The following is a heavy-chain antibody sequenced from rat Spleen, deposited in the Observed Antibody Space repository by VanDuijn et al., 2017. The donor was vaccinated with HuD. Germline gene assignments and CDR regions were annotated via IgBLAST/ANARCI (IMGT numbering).Heavy chain of an antibody. CDR3: ARFGVPGYPLYVMDA. CDR1: DYSITTNY. Sequence: EVHLQESGPGLVKPSQSLSLTCSVTDYSITTNYWGWIRKFPGNKMEWIGHISYSGSTSYNPSLKSRISITRDTSKNQFFLQLNSVTTEDTATYYCARFGVPGYPLYVMDAWGQGASVTVSS. D-gene: IGHD1-4*01. CDR2: ISYSGST. V-gene: IGHV3-1*01. J-gene: IGHJ4*01.